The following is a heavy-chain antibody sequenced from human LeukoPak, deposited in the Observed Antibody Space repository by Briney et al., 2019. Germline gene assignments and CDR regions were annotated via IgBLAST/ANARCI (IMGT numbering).Heavy chain of an antibody. Sequence: PSETLSLTCTVSGGSISSYYWSWIRQPAGKGLEWIGRIYTSGSTNYNPSLKSRVTMSVDTSKHQFSLKMNSVTAADTAVYYCATLGGYNSLYFDYWGQGTLVTVSS. CDR3: ATLGGYNSLYFDY. D-gene: IGHD3-16*01. V-gene: IGHV4-4*07. CDR2: IYTSGST. CDR1: GGSISSYY. J-gene: IGHJ4*02.